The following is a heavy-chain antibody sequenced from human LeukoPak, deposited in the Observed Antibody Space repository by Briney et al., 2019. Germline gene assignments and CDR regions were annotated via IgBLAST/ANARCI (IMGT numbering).Heavy chain of an antibody. CDR2: IYSDGST. Sequence: GGSLRLSCAASGFTVSNNWMNWVRQAPGKGLEWVSLIYSDGSTYYEDSVKGRFTISRDHSKNTLYLQMNSLRAEDTAVYYCARDPSAVRANTYAWGQGTLVTVSS. J-gene: IGHJ5*02. D-gene: IGHD2-2*01. CDR1: GFTVSNNW. V-gene: IGHV3-66*01. CDR3: ARDPSAVRANTYA.